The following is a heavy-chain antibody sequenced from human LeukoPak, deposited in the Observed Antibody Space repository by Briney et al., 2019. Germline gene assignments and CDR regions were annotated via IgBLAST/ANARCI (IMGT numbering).Heavy chain of an antibody. CDR1: GGSFSGYY. CDR3: ARPPYCGGDCYFQKRAYYFDY. V-gene: IGHV4-34*01. J-gene: IGHJ4*02. Sequence: SETLSLTCAVYGGSFSGYYWGWIRQPPGKGLEWIGEINHSGSTNYNPSLKSRVTISVDTSKNQFSLKLSSVTAADTAVYYCARPPYCGGDCYFQKRAYYFDYWGQGTLVTVSS. CDR2: INHSGST. D-gene: IGHD2-21*02.